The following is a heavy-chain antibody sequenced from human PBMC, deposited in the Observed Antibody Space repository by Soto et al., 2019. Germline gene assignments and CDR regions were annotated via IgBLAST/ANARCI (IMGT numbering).Heavy chain of an antibody. CDR3: ARGGVGATQN. V-gene: IGHV4-59*01. J-gene: IGHJ4*02. CDR2: IYYSGST. CDR1: GGSISSYY. Sequence: SETLSLTCTVSGGSISSYYWSWIRQPPGKGLEWIGYIYYSGSTNYNPSLKSRVTISVDTSKNQFSLKLSSVTAADTAVYYCARGGVGATQNWGQGTLVTVSS. D-gene: IGHD1-26*01.